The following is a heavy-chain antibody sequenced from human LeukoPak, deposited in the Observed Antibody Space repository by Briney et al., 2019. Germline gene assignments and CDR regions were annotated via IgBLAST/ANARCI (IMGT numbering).Heavy chain of an antibody. Sequence: ASVKVSCKASGYTFTGYYIHWVRQAPGQGLEWMGWISTYNGNTDYAQKLQGRVTMTTDTSTSTAYMELRSLRSDDTAVYYCARPNSMVRGVIIVQSNWFDPWGQGTLVTVSS. CDR1: GYTFTGYY. CDR2: ISTYNGNT. V-gene: IGHV1-18*04. CDR3: ARPNSMVRGVIIVQSNWFDP. D-gene: IGHD3-10*01. J-gene: IGHJ5*02.